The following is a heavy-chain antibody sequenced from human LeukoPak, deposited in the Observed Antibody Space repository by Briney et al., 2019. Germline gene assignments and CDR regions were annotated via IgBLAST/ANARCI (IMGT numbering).Heavy chain of an antibody. Sequence: GGSLRLSCAASGFTFDDYAMHWVRQAPGKGLEWVSGISWNSGNIGYADSVKGRFTVSRDNAKNSLYLQMNSLRDEDTAFYYCAKESSSTWARGYYGMDVWGHGTTVTVSS. D-gene: IGHD6-13*01. V-gene: IGHV3-9*01. CDR1: GFTFDDYA. J-gene: IGHJ6*02. CDR2: ISWNSGNI. CDR3: AKESSSTWARGYYGMDV.